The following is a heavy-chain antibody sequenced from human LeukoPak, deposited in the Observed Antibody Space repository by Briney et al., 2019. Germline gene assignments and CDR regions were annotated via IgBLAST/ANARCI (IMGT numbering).Heavy chain of an antibody. CDR2: ISSNGGST. J-gene: IGHJ6*03. V-gene: IGHV3-64*01. CDR3: ASHTLFYYYYMDV. CDR1: GFTFSSYA. Sequence: GGSLRLSCAASGFTFSSYAMHWVRQAPGKGLEYVSAISSNGGSTYYANSVKGRFTISRDNSKNTLYLQMGSLRAEDTAVYYCASHTLFYYYYMDVWGKGTTVTISS. D-gene: IGHD3-3*01.